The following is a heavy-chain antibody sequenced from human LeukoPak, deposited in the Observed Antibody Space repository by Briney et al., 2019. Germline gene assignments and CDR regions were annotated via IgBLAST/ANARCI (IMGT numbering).Heavy chain of an antibody. CDR1: GFAFSSNW. V-gene: IGHV3-74*01. J-gene: IGHJ4*02. CDR2: INSGGSGT. Sequence: GGSLRLSCAASGFAFSSNWMHWVRQTPGKGLVWVSRINSGGSGTSYAASVEGRFTISRDNLKNTLYLQMDSLRAEDTAVYYCATSLAPLTEYWGQGTLVTVSS. CDR3: ATSLAPLTEY.